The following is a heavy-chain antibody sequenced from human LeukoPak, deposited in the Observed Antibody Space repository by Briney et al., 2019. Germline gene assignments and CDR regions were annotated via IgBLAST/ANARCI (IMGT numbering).Heavy chain of an antibody. J-gene: IGHJ4*02. Sequence: PSETLSLTCTVSGGSISTYSWSWIRQPPGKGLEWIGYIYYSGNTNYNPSLKSRVTISVDMSKNQFSLKLSSVTAADTAVYYCARVRLVGYDILTGYYSFDYWGQGTLVTVSS. CDR3: ARVRLVGYDILTGYYSFDY. CDR1: GGSISTYS. D-gene: IGHD3-9*01. CDR2: IYYSGNT. V-gene: IGHV4-59*01.